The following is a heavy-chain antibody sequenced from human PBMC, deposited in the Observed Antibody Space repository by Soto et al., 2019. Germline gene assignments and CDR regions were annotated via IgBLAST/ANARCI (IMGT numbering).Heavy chain of an antibody. V-gene: IGHV3-30-3*01. Sequence: QVQLVESGGGVVQPGRSLRLSCAASGFTFSSYAMHWVRQAPGKGLEWVAVISYDGSNKYYADSVKGRFTISRDNSKNTLDLHINSLRGEDTAVYYCGRDGDYGSGSYSVYYWGQGTLVTVSS. J-gene: IGHJ4*02. CDR3: GRDGDYGSGSYSVYY. D-gene: IGHD3-10*01. CDR1: GFTFSSYA. CDR2: ISYDGSNK.